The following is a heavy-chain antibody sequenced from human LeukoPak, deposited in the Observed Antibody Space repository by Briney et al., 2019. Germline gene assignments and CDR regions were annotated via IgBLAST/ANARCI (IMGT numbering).Heavy chain of an antibody. D-gene: IGHD6-19*01. J-gene: IGHJ5*02. CDR2: INHSGST. Sequence: PSETLSLTCTVSGGSISSSSYYWGWIRQPPGKGLEWIGEINHSGSTNYNPSLKSRVTISVDTSKNQFSLKLSSVTAADTAVYYCARGRGYSSGWYVYRWFDPWGQGILVTVSS. V-gene: IGHV4-39*07. CDR1: GGSISSSSYY. CDR3: ARGRGYSSGWYVYRWFDP.